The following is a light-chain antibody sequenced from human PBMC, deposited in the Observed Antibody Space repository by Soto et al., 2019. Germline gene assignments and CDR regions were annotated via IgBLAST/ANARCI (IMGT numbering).Light chain of an antibody. Sequence: DIQMTQSPSTLSASVGDRVTITCRASQSISTWLAWYQQKPGKAPKLLLYKASSVESGVPSRFSGSGSGTEFTLTISSLQPDGFAHYYCQHSNNYPWPFGQGTKVEIK. CDR3: QHSNNYPWP. CDR1: QSISTW. V-gene: IGKV1-5*03. J-gene: IGKJ1*01. CDR2: KAS.